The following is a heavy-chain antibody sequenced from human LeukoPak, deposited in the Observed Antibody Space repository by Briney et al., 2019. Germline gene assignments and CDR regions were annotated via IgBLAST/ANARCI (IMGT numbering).Heavy chain of an antibody. CDR3: ATEMATAIDY. CDR1: GGSFSGHY. CDR2: VNHSGST. V-gene: IGHV4-34*01. Sequence: SETLSLTCAVYGGSFSGHYWSWIRQPPGKGLEWIGEVNHSGSTNYNPSLKSRVTISVDTSKNQFSLKLSSVTAADTAVYYCATEMATAIDYWGQGTLVTVSS. D-gene: IGHD5-24*01. J-gene: IGHJ4*02.